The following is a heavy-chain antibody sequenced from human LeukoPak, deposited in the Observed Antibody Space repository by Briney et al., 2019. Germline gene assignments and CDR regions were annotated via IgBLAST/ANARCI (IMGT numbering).Heavy chain of an antibody. Sequence: SETLSLTCTVSGGSISSSSYYWGWIRQPPGKGLEWIGSIYYSGSTYYNPSLKSRVTISVDTSKNQFSLKLSSVTAADTAVYYCARHVRGSSWPGEYFQHWGQGTLVTVSS. CDR1: GGSISSSSYY. CDR3: ARHVRGSSWPGEYFQH. J-gene: IGHJ1*01. D-gene: IGHD6-13*01. V-gene: IGHV4-39*01. CDR2: IYYSGST.